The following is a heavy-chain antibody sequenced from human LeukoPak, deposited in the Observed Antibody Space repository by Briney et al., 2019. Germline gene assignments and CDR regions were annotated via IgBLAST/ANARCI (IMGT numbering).Heavy chain of an antibody. J-gene: IGHJ3*02. CDR1: GGSISSSSSY. V-gene: IGHV4-39*01. CDR2: IYYSGST. Sequence: SETLSLTCTVSGGSISSSSSYWGWIRQPPGKGLEWIGNIYYSGSTYYNPSLKSRVTISVDTSKNQFSLKLTSVTAADTAVYYCARYCSSTSCYVADAFEIWGQETKVTVSS. D-gene: IGHD2-2*01. CDR3: ARYCSSTSCYVADAFEI.